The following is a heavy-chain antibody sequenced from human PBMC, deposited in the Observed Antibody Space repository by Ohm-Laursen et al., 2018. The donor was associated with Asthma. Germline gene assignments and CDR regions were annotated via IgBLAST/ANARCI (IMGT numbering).Heavy chain of an antibody. CDR1: GGSISSGGYY. J-gene: IGHJ3*02. CDR3: ARTRYYYDSSGRPGAFDI. D-gene: IGHD3-22*01. V-gene: IGHV4-31*03. CDR2: IYYRGST. Sequence: TLSLTCTVSGGSISSGGYYWSWIRQHPGKGLEWIGYIYYRGSTYYNPSLKSRFTISIDTSKNQFSLKLSSVTAADTAVYYCARTRYYYDSSGRPGAFDIWGQGTMVTVSS.